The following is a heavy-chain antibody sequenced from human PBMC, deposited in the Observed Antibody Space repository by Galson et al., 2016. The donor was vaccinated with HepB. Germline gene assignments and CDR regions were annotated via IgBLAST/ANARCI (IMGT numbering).Heavy chain of an antibody. CDR2: ISGGGGSR. V-gene: IGHV3-23*01. D-gene: IGHD1-26*01. CDR3: TKDLGGTYPARFDM. Sequence: SLRLSCAASGFNFRSFVMSWVRQAPGKGLEWVSSISGGGGSRFYAESVRGRFTISRENLNNTVVLEMHSLAVDDTARYYCTKDLGGTYPARFDMWGQGTMVIVSS. CDR1: GFNFRSFV. J-gene: IGHJ3*02.